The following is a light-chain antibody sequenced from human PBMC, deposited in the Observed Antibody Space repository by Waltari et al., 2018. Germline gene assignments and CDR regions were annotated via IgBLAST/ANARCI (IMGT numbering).Light chain of an antibody. V-gene: IGKV3-11*01. Sequence: DIVLTQSPATLSLSPGERASISCRASQSIKFYLACDQQRPGQAPRLLIYDTSNRATGVPARFSGSGSETDFTLTISSLEPEDFAVYYCQQRGSWPQITFGGGTRVEI. CDR3: QQRGSWPQIT. CDR1: QSIKFY. CDR2: DTS. J-gene: IGKJ4*01.